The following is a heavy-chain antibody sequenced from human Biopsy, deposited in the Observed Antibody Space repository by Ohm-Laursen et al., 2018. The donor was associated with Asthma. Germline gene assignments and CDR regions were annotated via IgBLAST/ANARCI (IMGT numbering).Heavy chain of an antibody. Sequence: SVKVSCNASGYTFIGCHIHWMRQAPGQGLEWMGRINPNSGGTNYAQKFQGRVAMTRDTSISTAYMEVSRLRSDDTAVYYCARGQKSAGDRWFDPWGQGTLVTVSS. V-gene: IGHV1-2*06. D-gene: IGHD6-13*01. J-gene: IGHJ5*02. CDR3: ARGQKSAGDRWFDP. CDR1: GYTFIGCH. CDR2: INPNSGGT.